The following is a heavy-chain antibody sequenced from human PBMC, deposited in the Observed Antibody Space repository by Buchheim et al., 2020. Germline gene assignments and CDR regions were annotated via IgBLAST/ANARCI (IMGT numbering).Heavy chain of an antibody. J-gene: IGHJ4*02. CDR1: GDSMERGGFY. Sequence: QVQLQESGPGLVKPSQTLSLTCTVSGDSMERGGFYWNWIRQPPGMGLEFIGYMYNSGSTYFNPSLRSRVTISADPSKNPFSLKLSSVTAADTAVYFCARGTPRYYFDFWGQGTL. CDR2: MYNSGST. D-gene: IGHD3-10*01. CDR3: ARGTPRYYFDF. V-gene: IGHV4-31*03.